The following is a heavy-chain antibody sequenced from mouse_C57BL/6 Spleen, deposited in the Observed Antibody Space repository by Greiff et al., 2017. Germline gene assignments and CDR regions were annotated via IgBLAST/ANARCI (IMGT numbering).Heavy chain of an antibody. Sequence: QVQLQQSGPELARPGASVKLSCKASGYTFTSSGISWVKQRTGQGLEWIGEIYPRSGNTYYNEKFKGKATLTADKSSSTAYMELRSLTSEDSAVYFGARGGYYGSSYEDYWGQGTTLTVSA. D-gene: IGHD1-1*01. V-gene: IGHV1-81*01. CDR3: ARGGYYGSSYEDY. CDR1: GYTFTSSG. J-gene: IGHJ2*01. CDR2: IYPRSGNT.